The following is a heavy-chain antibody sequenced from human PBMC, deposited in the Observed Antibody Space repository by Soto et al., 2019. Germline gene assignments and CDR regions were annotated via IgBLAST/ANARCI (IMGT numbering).Heavy chain of an antibody. V-gene: IGHV4-34*01. Sequence: PSETLSLTCAVYGGSFSGYYWSWIRQPPGKGLEWIGEINHSGSTNYNPSLKSRVTISVDTSKNQFSLKLSSVTAADTAVYYCARGYSYGNNWFDPWGQGTLVTVFS. CDR3: ARGYSYGNNWFDP. CDR2: INHSGST. J-gene: IGHJ5*02. D-gene: IGHD5-18*01. CDR1: GGSFSGYY.